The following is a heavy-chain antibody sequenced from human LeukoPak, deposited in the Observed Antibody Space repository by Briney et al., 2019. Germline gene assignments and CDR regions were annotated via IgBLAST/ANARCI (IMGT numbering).Heavy chain of an antibody. V-gene: IGHV1-46*01. CDR1: GYTFSSYY. D-gene: IGHD3-22*01. CDR3: ATGIGPHHLMIVVVSPPDAFDI. CDR2: IIPSDGFT. Sequence: GASVKVSCKASGYTFSSYYVHWVRQAPGQGLEWMGMIIPSDGFTSYAQKFQGRVTMTEDTSTDTAYMELSSLRSEDTAVYYCATGIGPHHLMIVVVSPPDAFDIWGQGTMVTVSS. J-gene: IGHJ3*02.